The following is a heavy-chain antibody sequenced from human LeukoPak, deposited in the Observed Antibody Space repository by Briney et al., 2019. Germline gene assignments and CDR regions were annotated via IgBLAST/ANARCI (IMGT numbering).Heavy chain of an antibody. J-gene: IGHJ4*02. Sequence: GESLKISCKGSGYSFTNYWNGWVRQMPGKGLEWMGIIYPGDSDTRYSPSFQGQVTISADKSISTAYLQWSSLKASDTAMYYCARHWKGYYYDSSGYLGSDYWGQGTLVTVSS. V-gene: IGHV5-51*01. D-gene: IGHD3-22*01. CDR2: IYPGDSDT. CDR1: GYSFTNYW. CDR3: ARHWKGYYYDSSGYLGSDY.